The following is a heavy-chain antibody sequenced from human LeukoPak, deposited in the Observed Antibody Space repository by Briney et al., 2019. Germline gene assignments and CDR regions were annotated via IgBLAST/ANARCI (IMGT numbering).Heavy chain of an antibody. CDR3: AGDSKSWYAFGY. Sequence: PGGSLRLSCAASGFSFSGYYMNWIRQAPGKGLEWVSYISSSSTFTNYADSVKGRFTISRDNSKNSLSLQMNSLRAEDTAVYYCAGDSKSWYAFGYWGQGTLVTVSS. CDR1: GFSFSGYY. V-gene: IGHV3-11*05. CDR2: ISSSSTFT. D-gene: IGHD6-13*01. J-gene: IGHJ4*02.